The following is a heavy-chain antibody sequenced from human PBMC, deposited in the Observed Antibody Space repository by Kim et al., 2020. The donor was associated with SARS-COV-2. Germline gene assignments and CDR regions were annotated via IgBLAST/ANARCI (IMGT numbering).Heavy chain of an antibody. J-gene: IGHJ6*02. V-gene: IGHV1-46*01. CDR1: GYTFTSYY. CDR3: ARGDIVVVPAASGDYYYGMDV. Sequence: ASVKVSCKASGYTFTSYYMHWVRQAPGQGLEWMGIINPSGGSTSYAQKFQGRVTMTRDTSTSTVYMELSSLRSEDTAGYYCARGDIVVVPAASGDYYYGMDVWGQGTTVTVSS. CDR2: INPSGGST. D-gene: IGHD2-2*01.